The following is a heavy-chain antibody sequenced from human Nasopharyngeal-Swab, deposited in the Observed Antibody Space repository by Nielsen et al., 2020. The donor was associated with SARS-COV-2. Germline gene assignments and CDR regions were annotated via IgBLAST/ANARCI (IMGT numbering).Heavy chain of an antibody. Sequence: ASVKVSCKASGGTFSSYAISWVRQAPGQGLEWMGWINPNSGGTNYAQKFQGWVTMTRDTSISTAYMELSRLRSDDTAVYYCARGIAAAGTPGYGMDVWGQGTTVTVSS. CDR1: GGTFSSYA. CDR3: ARGIAAAGTPGYGMDV. CDR2: INPNSGGT. V-gene: IGHV1-2*04. J-gene: IGHJ6*02. D-gene: IGHD6-13*01.